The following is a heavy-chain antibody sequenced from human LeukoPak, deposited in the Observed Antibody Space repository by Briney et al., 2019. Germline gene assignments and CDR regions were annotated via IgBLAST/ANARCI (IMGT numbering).Heavy chain of an antibody. D-gene: IGHD2-15*01. CDR2: MNPNRGNT. V-gene: IGHV1-8*01. Sequence: AGVKVSCKASGYTFTSYDINLVRPATGQGLGWMGWMNPNRGNTGYAQKFQGRVTMTRNTSISTAYMELSSLRSEDTAVYYCATDQLGYCSGGSCYEGLYGMDVWGQGTTVTVSS. J-gene: IGHJ6*02. CDR3: ATDQLGYCSGGSCYEGLYGMDV. CDR1: GYTFTSYD.